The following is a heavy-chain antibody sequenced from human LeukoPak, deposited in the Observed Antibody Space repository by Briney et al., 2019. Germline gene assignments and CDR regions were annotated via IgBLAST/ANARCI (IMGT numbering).Heavy chain of an antibody. CDR2: INHSGST. Sequence: PSETLSLTCAVYGVSFSGYYWSWIRQPPGKGREWIGEINHSGSTYYNPSLKSRVTMSVDTSKSQFSLKLSSVTAADTAVYYCARYYYGSGSYYYFDSWGQGTLVTVSS. CDR1: GVSFSGYY. V-gene: IGHV4-34*01. D-gene: IGHD3-10*01. CDR3: ARYYYGSGSYYYFDS. J-gene: IGHJ4*02.